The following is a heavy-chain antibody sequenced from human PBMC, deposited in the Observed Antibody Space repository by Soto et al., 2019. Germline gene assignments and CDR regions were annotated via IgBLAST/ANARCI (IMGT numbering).Heavy chain of an antibody. CDR2: ISYDGSNK. V-gene: IGHV3-30*03. CDR3: AREFSSYDFWSGSSWFDP. J-gene: IGHJ5*02. D-gene: IGHD3-3*01. CDR1: GFTFSSYG. Sequence: PGGSLRFSCAASGFTFSSYGMHWVRQAPGKGLEWVAVISYDGSNKYYADSVKGRFTISRDNSKNTLYLQMNSLRAEDTAVYYCAREFSSYDFWSGSSWFDPWGQGTLVTVSS.